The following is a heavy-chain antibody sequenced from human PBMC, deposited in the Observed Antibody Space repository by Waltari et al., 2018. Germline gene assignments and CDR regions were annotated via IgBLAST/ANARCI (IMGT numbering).Heavy chain of an antibody. V-gene: IGHV4-59*01. CDR3: ARSRFYYYYYYMDV. Sequence: QVQLQESGPGLVKPSETLSLTCTVSGGSISSYYWSWIRQPPGKGLEWIGYIYYSGSNNYTPSLKSRVTISVDTSKNQFSLKLSSVTAADTAVYYCARSRFYYYYYYMDVWGKGTTVTVSS. D-gene: IGHD3-16*01. J-gene: IGHJ6*03. CDR2: IYYSGSN. CDR1: GGSISSYY.